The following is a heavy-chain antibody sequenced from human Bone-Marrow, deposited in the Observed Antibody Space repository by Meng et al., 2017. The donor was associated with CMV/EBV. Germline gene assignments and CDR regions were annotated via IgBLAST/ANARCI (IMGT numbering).Heavy chain of an antibody. J-gene: IGHJ5*02. D-gene: IGHD2-21*02. Sequence: VVCKASGGTFSSSAISWVRQAPGQGLEWMGGIIPIFGTANYAQKFQGRVTITTDESTSTAYMELSSLRSEDTAVYYCARGGDVPLISWGQGTLVTVSS. CDR1: GGTFSSSA. CDR3: ARGGDVPLIS. V-gene: IGHV1-69*05. CDR2: IIPIFGTA.